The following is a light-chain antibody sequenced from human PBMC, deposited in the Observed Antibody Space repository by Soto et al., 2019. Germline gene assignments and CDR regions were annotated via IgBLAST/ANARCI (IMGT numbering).Light chain of an antibody. J-gene: IGKJ1*01. Sequence: DIQMTQSPSTLSASVGDRVTITCRASQSINRRLAWYQQKPGKAPNLLIYDASTLESGVPARFSGGDSGTEFTLTISSLQADDFTTFYGQQYNSYPWTFGQGTKVEIK. CDR2: DAS. CDR3: QQYNSYPWT. CDR1: QSINRR. V-gene: IGKV1-5*01.